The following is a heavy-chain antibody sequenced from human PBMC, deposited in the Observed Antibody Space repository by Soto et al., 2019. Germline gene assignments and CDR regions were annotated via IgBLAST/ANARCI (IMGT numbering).Heavy chain of an antibody. Sequence: QVHLVQSGAEVKKPGASVKVSCKASGYTFTDYYMHWVRQAPGQGLEWMGWINPNSGATSYEQRFQGRVTMNRDTSISTAYMELGRLASDDTAVYYCAREGGDIVQMVYALPWYWGQGTLVTVSS. J-gene: IGHJ4*02. CDR1: GYTFTDYY. D-gene: IGHD2-8*01. CDR2: INPNSGAT. V-gene: IGHV1-2*02. CDR3: AREGGDIVQMVYALPWY.